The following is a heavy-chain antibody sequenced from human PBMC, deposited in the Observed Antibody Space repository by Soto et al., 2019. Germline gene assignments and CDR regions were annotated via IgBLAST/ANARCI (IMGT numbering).Heavy chain of an antibody. J-gene: IGHJ4*02. CDR3: ARGPRRRFLEWLLQYFDY. CDR1: GYTFTSYD. CDR2: MNPNSGNT. Sequence: ASVKVSCKASGYTFTSYDINWVRQATGQGLEWMGWMNPNSGNTGYAQKFQGRVTMTRNTSISTAYMELSSLRSEDTAVYYCARGPRRRFLEWLLQYFDYWGQGTLVTVS. D-gene: IGHD3-3*01. V-gene: IGHV1-8*01.